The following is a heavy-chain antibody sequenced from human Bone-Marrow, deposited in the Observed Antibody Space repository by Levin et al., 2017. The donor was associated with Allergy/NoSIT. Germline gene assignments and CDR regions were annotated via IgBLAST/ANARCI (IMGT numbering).Heavy chain of an antibody. V-gene: IGHV3-74*01. J-gene: IGHJ5*02. CDR2: IDPDGTTR. CDR1: DFTFSNVW. CDR3: ARESWAKFDP. Sequence: GGSLRLSCVDSDFTFSNVWMHWVRQAPGKGLVWVSRIDPDGTTRDYADSVKGRFTISRDNAKNTMYLQMDSLRAEDTAVYYCARESWAKFDPWGQGTLVAVSS.